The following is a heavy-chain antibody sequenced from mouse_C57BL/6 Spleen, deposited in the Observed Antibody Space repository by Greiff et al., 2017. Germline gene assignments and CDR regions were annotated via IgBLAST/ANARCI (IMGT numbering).Heavy chain of an antibody. CDR2: ISDGGSYT. V-gene: IGHV5-4*01. J-gene: IGHJ2*01. CDR1: GFTFSSYA. CDR3: AREGYGSSYLFDY. Sequence: EVQRVESGGGLVKPGGSLKLSCAASGFTFSSYAMSWVRQTPEKRLEWVATISDGGSYTYYPDNVKGRFTISRDNAKNNLYLQMSHLKSEDTAMYYCAREGYGSSYLFDYWGQGTTLTVSS. D-gene: IGHD1-1*01.